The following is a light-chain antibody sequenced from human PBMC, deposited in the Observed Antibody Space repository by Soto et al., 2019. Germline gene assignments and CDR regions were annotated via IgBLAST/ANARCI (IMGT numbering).Light chain of an antibody. CDR2: EGS. CDR3: CSYARSSTYL. CDR1: SSDVGSYNL. V-gene: IGLV2-23*01. Sequence: QSVLTQPASVSGSPGQSITISCTGTSSDVGSYNLVSWYQQHPGKAPKLMIYEGSKRPSGVSNRFSGSKSGNTASLTISGLQAEDEADYYCCSYARSSTYLFGTGTKLTVL. J-gene: IGLJ1*01.